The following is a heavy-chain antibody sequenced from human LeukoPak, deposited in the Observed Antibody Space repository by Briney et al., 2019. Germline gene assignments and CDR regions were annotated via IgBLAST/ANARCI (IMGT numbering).Heavy chain of an antibody. CDR3: AKRFRGTSGLYYFDS. CDR2: IRCSGDST. J-gene: IGHJ4*02. D-gene: IGHD2/OR15-2a*01. CDR1: GFTFSTYA. Sequence: GGSLRLSCSASGFTFSTYAMSWVRQPPGKGLEWVSAIRCSGDSTYYAESVKGRFTISRDNSKNTLYLQMNSLRAEDTAVYYCAKRFRGTSGLYYFDSWGQGTLVTVSS. V-gene: IGHV3-23*01.